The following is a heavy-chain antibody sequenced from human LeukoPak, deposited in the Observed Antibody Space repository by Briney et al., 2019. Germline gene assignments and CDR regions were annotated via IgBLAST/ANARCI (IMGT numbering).Heavy chain of an antibody. Sequence: GGSLRLSCAASGFTFDDYGMSWVRQAPGKGLEWVSGINWNGASTAYADSVKGRFTISRDNSKNTLYLQMNSLRAEDTAVYYCAKGIGRPYDFWSGYSYYFDYWGQGTLVTVTS. J-gene: IGHJ4*02. CDR2: INWNGAST. D-gene: IGHD3-3*01. V-gene: IGHV3-20*04. CDR1: GFTFDDYG. CDR3: AKGIGRPYDFWSGYSYYFDY.